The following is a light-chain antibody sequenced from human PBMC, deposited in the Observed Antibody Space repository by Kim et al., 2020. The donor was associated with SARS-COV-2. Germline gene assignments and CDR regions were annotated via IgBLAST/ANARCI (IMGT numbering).Light chain of an antibody. Sequence: KPGQAPMLLIYDASNKATGIPDRFSGSVSGTDITLTLNRVETEDVSVCSCQQYSSSPYTFGQWTKLE. V-gene: IGKV3-20*01. CDR3: QQYSSSPYT. CDR2: DAS. J-gene: IGKJ2*01.